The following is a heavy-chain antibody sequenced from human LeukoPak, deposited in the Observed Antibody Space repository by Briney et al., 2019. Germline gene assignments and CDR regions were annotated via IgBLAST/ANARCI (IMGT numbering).Heavy chain of an antibody. Sequence: ASVKVSCKASGYTFTSYAMHWVRQAPGQRLEWMGWINAGNGNTKYSQEFQGRVTITRDTSASTAYMELSSLRSEDMAVYYCARADYGKHDYYYMDVWGKGTTVTVSS. J-gene: IGHJ6*03. D-gene: IGHD3-16*01. CDR1: GYTFTSYA. CDR2: INAGNGNT. CDR3: ARADYGKHDYYYMDV. V-gene: IGHV1-3*03.